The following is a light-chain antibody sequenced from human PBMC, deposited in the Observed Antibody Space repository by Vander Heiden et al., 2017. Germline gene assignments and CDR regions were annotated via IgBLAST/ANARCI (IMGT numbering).Light chain of an antibody. J-gene: IGLJ2*01. CDR3: SSYTSSSTV. V-gene: IGLV2-14*01. Sequence: QSALTQPASVSGSPGQAITISCTGTSSDVGGYNYVSWYKQHRGKAPKLMIYDVSNRPSGVSNRFSGFKSGNTASLTSSGLQAEDEDDYYCSSYTSSSTVFGGGTKLTVL. CDR2: DVS. CDR1: SSDVGGYNY.